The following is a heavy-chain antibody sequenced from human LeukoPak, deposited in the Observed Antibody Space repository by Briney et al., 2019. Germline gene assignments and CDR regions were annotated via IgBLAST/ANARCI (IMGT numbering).Heavy chain of an antibody. D-gene: IGHD3-16*02. Sequence: GSLRLSFAASGXTFSSYVLHWVRQAPGKGVEWVAVIWYDGSNKYYADSVKGRFTITRDSSKNTLYLQMNSLRAEDTAVYYCARPTSYDYVWGSYRLEYWGQGDPVTVSS. J-gene: IGHJ4*02. CDR1: GXTFSSYV. CDR3: ARPTSYDYVWGSYRLEY. CDR2: IWYDGSNK. V-gene: IGHV3-33*01.